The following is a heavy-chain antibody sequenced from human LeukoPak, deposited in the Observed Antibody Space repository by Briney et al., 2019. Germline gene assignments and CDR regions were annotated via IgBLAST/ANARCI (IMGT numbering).Heavy chain of an antibody. CDR2: ITPILGIA. J-gene: IGHJ3*02. CDR1: GGTFSSYT. D-gene: IGHD3-3*01. CDR3: ARGGFLEWLFYDAFDI. V-gene: IGHV1-69*02. Sequence: SVKVSCKASGGTFSSYTISWVRQAPGQGLEWMGRITPILGIANYAQKFQGRVTITADKSTSTAYMELSSLRSEDTAVYYCARGGFLEWLFYDAFDIWGQGTMVTVSS.